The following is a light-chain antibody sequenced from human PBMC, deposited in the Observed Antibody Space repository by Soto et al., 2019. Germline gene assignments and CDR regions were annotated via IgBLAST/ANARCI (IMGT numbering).Light chain of an antibody. V-gene: IGLV1-40*01. Sequence: QSALTQPPSVSGAPGQRVTISCTGSSSNIGAGYDVHWYQQLPGTAPKLLIYGNSSRPSGVPDRFSGSKSGTSASLAITGLQAEDEADYYCQSYDSSLSAYVVFGGGTKLTVL. J-gene: IGLJ2*01. CDR1: SSNIGAGYD. CDR2: GNS. CDR3: QSYDSSLSAYVV.